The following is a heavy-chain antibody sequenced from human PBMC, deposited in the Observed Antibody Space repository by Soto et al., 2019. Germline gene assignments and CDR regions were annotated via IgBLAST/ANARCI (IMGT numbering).Heavy chain of an antibody. CDR1: GDSINSYD. J-gene: IGHJ4*02. V-gene: IGHV4-4*07. D-gene: IGHD6-19*01. Sequence: SETLSLTCTVSGDSINSYDWSWIRQPAGKGLEWIGRISTSGSTKYNPSLKSRVTMPIDTSKNQFSLKLSSVTAADTAVYYCARVGGAGSLEYFDYWGQGSLV. CDR3: ARVGGAGSLEYFDY. CDR2: ISTSGST.